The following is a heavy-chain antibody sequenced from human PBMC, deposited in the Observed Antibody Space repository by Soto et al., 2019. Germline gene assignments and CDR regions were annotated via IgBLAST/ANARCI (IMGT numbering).Heavy chain of an antibody. V-gene: IGHV1-69*13. Sequence: SVNVSCKSSGGTFSSYRINWVRQAPGQGLECVGGIVPIYRTADYAQKFQGRVTITADESARTSYMELRSLKSQDTAVYYCVRDSGAKLSSSWGQGTLVTV. CDR2: IVPIYRTA. CDR1: GGTFSSYR. D-gene: IGHD6-13*01. CDR3: VRDSGAKLSSS. J-gene: IGHJ4*02.